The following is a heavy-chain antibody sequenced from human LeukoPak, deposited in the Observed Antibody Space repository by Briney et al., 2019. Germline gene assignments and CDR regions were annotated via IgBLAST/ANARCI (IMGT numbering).Heavy chain of an antibody. CDR3: ASTQTFDY. V-gene: IGHV3-7*01. CDR1: GFTFSNYW. CDR2: IKQDGSEK. Sequence: GGSLRLSCAASGFTFSNYWMSWVRQAPGKGLEWVAYIKQDGSEKYYVDSVKGRFTISRDNAKNSLNLQMNSLRAEDTAVYYCASTQTFDYWGQGTLVTVSS. J-gene: IGHJ4*02.